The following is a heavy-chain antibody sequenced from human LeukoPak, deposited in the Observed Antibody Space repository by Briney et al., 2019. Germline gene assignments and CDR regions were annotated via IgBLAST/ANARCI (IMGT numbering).Heavy chain of an antibody. V-gene: IGHV1-2*02. CDR3: ARGLIVATIGNWFDP. CDR2: INPNSGGT. D-gene: IGHD5-12*01. J-gene: IGHJ5*02. CDR1: GYTFTGYY. Sequence: ASVKVSCKASGYTFTGYYMHWVRQAPGQGLEWMGWINPNSGGTNYAQKFQGRVTMTRDMSTSTVYMELSSLRSEDTAVYYCARGLIVATIGNWFDPWGQGTLVTVSS.